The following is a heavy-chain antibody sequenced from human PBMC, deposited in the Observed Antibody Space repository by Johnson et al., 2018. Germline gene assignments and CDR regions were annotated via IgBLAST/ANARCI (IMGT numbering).Heavy chain of an antibody. J-gene: IGHJ3*02. CDR3: VTRGSAFDI. CDR1: GFSFRGDD. Sequence: VQLLESGGGVVQPGRSLRLSCAASGFSFRGDDMHWVRQAPGKGLEWVAVISDDGSNKNSVYSVRGRFTISRDNSKNTLYLQMNSRRPEDTAVYYCVTRGSAFDIWSQGTMVTVSS. V-gene: IGHV3-30*03. CDR2: ISDDGSNK.